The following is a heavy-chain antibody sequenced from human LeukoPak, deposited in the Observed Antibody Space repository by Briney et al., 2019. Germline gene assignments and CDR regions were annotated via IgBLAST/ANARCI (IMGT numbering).Heavy chain of an antibody. D-gene: IGHD2-2*01. CDR3: ARPRYCSSTSCSFDY. J-gene: IGHJ4*02. V-gene: IGHV1-69*04. CDR2: IIPIFGIA. Sequence: ASVKVSCKVSGGTFSSYAISWVRQAPGQGLEWMGRIIPIFGIANYAQKFQGRVTITADKSTSTAYMELSSLRSEDTAVYYCARPRYCSSTSCSFDYWGQGTLVTVSS. CDR1: GGTFSSYA.